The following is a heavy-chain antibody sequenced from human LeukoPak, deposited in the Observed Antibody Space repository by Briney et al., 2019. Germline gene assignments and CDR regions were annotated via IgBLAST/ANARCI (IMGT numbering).Heavy chain of an antibody. CDR2: IYPGDSDT. CDR3: ARRRRGLTTVSDAFDI. J-gene: IGHJ3*02. Sequence: GESQKISCKGSGYSFTSYWIGWVRQMPGKGLEWMGIIYPGDSDTRYSPSFQGQVTISADKSISTAYLQWSSLKASDTAMYYCARRRRGLTTVSDAFDIWGQGTMVTVSS. CDR1: GYSFTSYW. V-gene: IGHV5-51*01. D-gene: IGHD3-10*01.